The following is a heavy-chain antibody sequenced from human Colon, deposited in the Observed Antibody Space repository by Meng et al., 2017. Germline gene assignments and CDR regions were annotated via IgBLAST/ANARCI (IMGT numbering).Heavy chain of an antibody. CDR1: GGSISSSNY. CDR3: ARHGGWHFDY. D-gene: IGHD6-19*01. J-gene: IGHJ4*02. CDR2: IYLSGSP. V-gene: IGHV4-4*03. Sequence: QVALQGPGPGLVGPPGTLSLTCAVSGGSISSSNYWSWVRQPPGKGLEWIGQIYLSGSPSYNPSLESRVTISVDKSKNQLSLRLTSVTAADTAIYYCARHGGWHFDYWGQGTLVTVSS.